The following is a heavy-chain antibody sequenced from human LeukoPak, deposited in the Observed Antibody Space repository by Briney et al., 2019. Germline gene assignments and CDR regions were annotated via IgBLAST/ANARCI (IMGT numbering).Heavy chain of an antibody. D-gene: IGHD5-18*01. J-gene: IGHJ4*02. CDR3: ARGWGYSYGLDY. Sequence: SVKVSCKASGGTFSSYAISWVRQAPGQGLEWMGGIIPIFDTANYAQKFQGRVTITTDESTSTAYMELSSLRSEDTAVYYCARGWGYSYGLDYWGQGTLVTVSS. CDR1: GGTFSSYA. CDR2: IIPIFDTA. V-gene: IGHV1-69*05.